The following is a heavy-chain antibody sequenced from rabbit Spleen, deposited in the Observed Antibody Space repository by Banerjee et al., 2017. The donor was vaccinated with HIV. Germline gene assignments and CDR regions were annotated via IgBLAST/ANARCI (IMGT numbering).Heavy chain of an antibody. V-gene: IGHV1S45*01. CDR1: GSSFRVKEV. Sequence: QEQLEESGGGLVRPGGPRTFPCKASGSSFRVKEVICWVGRAPGKGLEWIACIDTGNSDFTYFASWAKGRFTCSKTSSTTVTLQMTSLTAADTATYFCARDLDGVIGWNFGWWGQGTLVTVS. CDR3: ARDLDGVIGWNFGW. CDR2: IDTGNSDFT. D-gene: IGHD4-1*01. J-gene: IGHJ3*01.